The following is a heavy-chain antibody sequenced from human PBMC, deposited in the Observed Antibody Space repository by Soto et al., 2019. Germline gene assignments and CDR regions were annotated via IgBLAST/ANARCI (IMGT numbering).Heavy chain of an antibody. D-gene: IGHD3-3*01. V-gene: IGHV3-23*01. CDR3: ARSGQSFGFDY. Sequence: GGSLRLSCVASGFTFSTYTMSWVRQAPGRGLEWVSVISDNGGSTSYADSVQGRFSISRDNSKNTLYLQMNSLRDEDTSVYDCARSGQSFGFDYWGQGTLVTVSS. J-gene: IGHJ4*02. CDR2: ISDNGGST. CDR1: GFTFSTYT.